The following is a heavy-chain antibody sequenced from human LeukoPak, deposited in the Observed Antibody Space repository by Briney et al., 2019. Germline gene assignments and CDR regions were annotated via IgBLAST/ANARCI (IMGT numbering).Heavy chain of an antibody. Sequence: SETLSLTCAVYGGSFSGYYWSWIRQPPGKGLEWIGEINHSGSTNYNPSLKSRVTISVDTSKNQFSLKLSSVTAADTAVYYCASGTAMVPYYYYGMDVCGQGTTVTVSS. V-gene: IGHV4-34*01. CDR1: GGSFSGYY. J-gene: IGHJ6*02. CDR3: ASGTAMVPYYYYGMDV. D-gene: IGHD5-18*01. CDR2: INHSGST.